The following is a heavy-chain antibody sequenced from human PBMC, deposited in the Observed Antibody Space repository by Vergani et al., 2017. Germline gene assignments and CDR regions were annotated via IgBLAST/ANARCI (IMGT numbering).Heavy chain of an antibody. CDR1: GFTFSSYA. D-gene: IGHD2-2*01. V-gene: IGHV3-23*01. CDR2: ISGSGGST. CDR3: ANVALGYCSSTSCRNYFDY. Sequence: EVQLLESGGGLVQPGGSLRLSCAASGFTFSSYAMSWVRPAPGKGLEWVSAISGSGGSTYYADSVKGRFTISRDNSKNTLYLQMNSLRAEDTAVYYCANVALGYCSSTSCRNYFDYWGQGTLVTVSS. J-gene: IGHJ4*02.